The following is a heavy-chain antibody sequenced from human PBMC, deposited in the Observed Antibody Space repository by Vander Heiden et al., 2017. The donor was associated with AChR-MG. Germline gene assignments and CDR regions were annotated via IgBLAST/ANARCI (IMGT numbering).Heavy chain of an antibody. D-gene: IGHD3-10*01. V-gene: IGHV3-33*01. Sequence: QVQLVESGVGVVQPGRYLRLSCAASGFTFSSYGMHWVRQAPGKGLEWVAVIWYDGSNKYYADSVKGRFTISRDNSKNTLYLQMNSLRAEDTAVYYCARDLGFGELLTFDYWGQGTLVTVSS. CDR2: IWYDGSNK. CDR3: ARDLGFGELLTFDY. J-gene: IGHJ4*02. CDR1: GFTFSSYG.